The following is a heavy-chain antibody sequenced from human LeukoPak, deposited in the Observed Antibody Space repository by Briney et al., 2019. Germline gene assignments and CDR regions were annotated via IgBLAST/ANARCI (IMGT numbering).Heavy chain of an antibody. J-gene: IGHJ4*02. D-gene: IGHD6-13*01. V-gene: IGHV1-69*04. CDR1: GGTFGSYA. Sequence: GSSVKVSCKASGGTFGSYAISWVRQAPGQGLEWMGRIIPILGIANYAQKFQGRVTITADKSTSTAYMELSSLRSEDTAVYYCARDGSIAAAGTGFDYWGQGTLVTVSS. CDR2: IIPILGIA. CDR3: ARDGSIAAAGTGFDY.